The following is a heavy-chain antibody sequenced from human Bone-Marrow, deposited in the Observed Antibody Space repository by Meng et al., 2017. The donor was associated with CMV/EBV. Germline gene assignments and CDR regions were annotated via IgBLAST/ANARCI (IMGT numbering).Heavy chain of an antibody. CDR2: IYYSGST. J-gene: IGHJ4*02. Sequence: SETLSLTCTVSGGSINSGGYYWSWIRQHPGKGLEWIGYIYYSGSTYYNPSLKSRVTISVDTYKSQFSLKLSSVTAADTAMYYCARSDSSNYYPHDYWGQGTLVTVSS. CDR3: ARSDSSNYYPHDY. V-gene: IGHV4-31*03. CDR1: GGSINSGGYY. D-gene: IGHD3-22*01.